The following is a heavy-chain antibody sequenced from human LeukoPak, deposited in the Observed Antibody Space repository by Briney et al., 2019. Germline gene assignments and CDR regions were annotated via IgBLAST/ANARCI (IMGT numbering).Heavy chain of an antibody. V-gene: IGHV3-23*01. J-gene: IGHJ4*02. CDR2: ISDSGGTT. Sequence: GGSLRLSCAASGLTFSSCAMSWVRQAPGKGLEWVSGISDSGGTTSYTDSAKGRFTISRDNSKSTLYLQMNSLRAEDTAVYYCAKDLGHDIAVAPRGYWGQGTLVTVSS. CDR3: AKDLGHDIAVAPRGY. CDR1: GLTFSSCA. D-gene: IGHD6-19*01.